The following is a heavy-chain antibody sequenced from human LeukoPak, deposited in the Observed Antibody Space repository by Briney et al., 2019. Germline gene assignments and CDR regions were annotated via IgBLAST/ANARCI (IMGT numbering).Heavy chain of an antibody. J-gene: IGHJ4*02. D-gene: IGHD6-13*01. CDR2: IYYSGST. CDR3: ARQAVGGTPLPDY. CDR1: GGSISSYY. V-gene: IGHV4-59*08. Sequence: SETLSLTCAVSGGSISSYYWSWVRQPPGKGLEWIGYIYYSGSTNYNPSLESRVTISVDTSTNHFSLMLIYVITADTAVYYCARQAVGGTPLPDYGGQGTRVTVSS.